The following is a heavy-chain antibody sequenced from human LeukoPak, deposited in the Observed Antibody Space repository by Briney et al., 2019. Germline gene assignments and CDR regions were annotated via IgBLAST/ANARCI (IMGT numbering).Heavy chain of an antibody. V-gene: IGHV1-69*04. CDR1: GGTFSSYA. J-gene: IGHJ6*02. CDR2: IIPILGIA. D-gene: IGHD2-15*01. Sequence: GASVKASCKASGGTFSSYAISWVRQAPGQGLEWMGRIIPILGIANYAQKFQGRVTITADKSTSTAYMELSSLRSEDTAVYYCARGDGYCSGGGCSTFYYYYGMDVWGQGTTVTVSS. CDR3: ARGDGYCSGGGCSTFYYYYGMDV.